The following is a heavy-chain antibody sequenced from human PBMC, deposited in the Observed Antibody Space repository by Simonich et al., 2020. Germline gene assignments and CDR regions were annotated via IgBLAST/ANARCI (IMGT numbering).Heavy chain of an antibody. J-gene: IGHJ4*02. D-gene: IGHD2-15*01. CDR2: ISAYKGNT. CDR1: GYTFTSYG. V-gene: IGHV1-18*01. Sequence: QVQLVQSGAEVKKPGASVKVSRKASGYTFTSYGISWVPQAPGQGLEWMGWISAYKGNTNYAKKLQGRGTMTTDPATSTAYMELRSLRSDDTAVYYCARTHRWYFDYWGQGTLVTVSS. CDR3: ARTHRWYFDY.